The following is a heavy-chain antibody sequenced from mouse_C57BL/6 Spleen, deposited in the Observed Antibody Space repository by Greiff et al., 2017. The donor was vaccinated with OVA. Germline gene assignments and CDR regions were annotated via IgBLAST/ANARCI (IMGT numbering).Heavy chain of an antibody. CDR1: GYTFTDYN. J-gene: IGHJ2*01. CDR3: ARRVYYGSSPYFDY. V-gene: IGHV1-18*01. CDR2: INPNNGGT. Sequence: EVQLQESGPELVKPGASVKIPCKASGYTFTDYNMDWVKQSHGQSLEWIGDINPNNGGTIYNQKFKGKATLTVDKSSSTAYMEHRSLTSEDTAVYYCARRVYYGSSPYFDYWGQGTTLTVSS. D-gene: IGHD1-1*01.